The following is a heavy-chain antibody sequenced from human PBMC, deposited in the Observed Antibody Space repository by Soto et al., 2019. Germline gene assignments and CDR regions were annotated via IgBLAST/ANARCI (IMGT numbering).Heavy chain of an antibody. V-gene: IGHV3-23*01. D-gene: IGHD2-15*01. Sequence: GGSLRLSCAASGFTFSSYAMSWVRQAPGKGLEWVSAISGSGGSTYYADSVKGRFTISRDNSKNTLYLQMNSLRAEDTAVYYCAKDRYCSGGSCFAFRDYWGQGTLVTVSS. J-gene: IGHJ4*02. CDR2: ISGSGGST. CDR3: AKDRYCSGGSCFAFRDY. CDR1: GFTFSSYA.